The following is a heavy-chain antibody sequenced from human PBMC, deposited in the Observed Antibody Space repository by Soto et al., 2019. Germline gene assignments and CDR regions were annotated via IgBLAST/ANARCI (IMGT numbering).Heavy chain of an antibody. CDR1: GFTFSSYA. J-gene: IGHJ4*02. CDR3: AKRKWYQLPLAFDY. Sequence: GGSLRLSCAASGFTFSSYAMSWVRQAPGKGLEWVSAISGSGGSTYYASSVKGRFTISKDNSKNTQYLQMNSLRAEDTAVYYCAKRKWYQLPLAFDYWGQGTLVTVSS. D-gene: IGHD2-2*01. V-gene: IGHV3-23*01. CDR2: ISGSGGST.